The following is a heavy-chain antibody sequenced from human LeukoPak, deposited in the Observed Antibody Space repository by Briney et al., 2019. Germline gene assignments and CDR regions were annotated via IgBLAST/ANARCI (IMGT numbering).Heavy chain of an antibody. CDR2: IYHSGST. CDR3: ARGNRNWFDP. CDR1: GGSISSYY. V-gene: IGHV4-59*12. Sequence: PSETLSLTCTVSGGSISSYYWSWIRQPPGKGLEWIGYIYHSGSTYYNPSLKSRVTISVDRSKNQFSLKLSSVTAADTAVYYCARGNRNWFDPWGQGTLVTVSS. J-gene: IGHJ5*02.